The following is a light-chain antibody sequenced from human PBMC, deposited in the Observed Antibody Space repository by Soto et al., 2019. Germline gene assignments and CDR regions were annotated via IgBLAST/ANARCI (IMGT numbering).Light chain of an antibody. Sequence: QSALTQPASVSGSPGQSIAISCSGTSSDVVTYKYVSWYQQHPAEAPKLMIYEVSIRPSGVSDRFSGSKSGNTASLTISGLRPEDEAYYYCCSYAGSTTRVVFGGGTKLTVL. J-gene: IGLJ2*01. CDR1: SSDVVTYKY. CDR3: CSYAGSTTRVV. CDR2: EVS. V-gene: IGLV2-14*01.